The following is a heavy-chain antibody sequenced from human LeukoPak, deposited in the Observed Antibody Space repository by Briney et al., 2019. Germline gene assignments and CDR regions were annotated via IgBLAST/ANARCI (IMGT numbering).Heavy chain of an antibody. CDR1: GGSMSSYY. CDR3: ARGARAGYNLEPFDY. Sequence: SGTLSLTCTVSGGSMSSYYWSWIRQPPGKGLEWIGYIYYSGSTKYNPSLKSRVTISVDTSKNQFSLKLSSVTAADTAVYYCARGARAGYNLEPFDYWGQGTLVTVSP. V-gene: IGHV4-59*08. CDR2: IYYSGST. D-gene: IGHD5-24*01. J-gene: IGHJ4*02.